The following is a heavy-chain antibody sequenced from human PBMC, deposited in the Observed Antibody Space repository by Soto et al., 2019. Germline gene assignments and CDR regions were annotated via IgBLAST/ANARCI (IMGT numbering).Heavy chain of an antibody. V-gene: IGHV1-69*12. Sequence: QVQLVQSGAEVKKPGSSVKVSCKASGGTFSSYAISWVRQAPGQGLEWMGGIIPIFGTPNYAQKFQGRVTITADESTSPAYMELSSLRYEDTAVYYCASSRKDYYYYGMDGWGQGTTVTVSS. CDR1: GGTFSSYA. J-gene: IGHJ6*02. CDR2: IIPIFGTP. D-gene: IGHD6-13*01. CDR3: ASSRKDYYYYGMDG.